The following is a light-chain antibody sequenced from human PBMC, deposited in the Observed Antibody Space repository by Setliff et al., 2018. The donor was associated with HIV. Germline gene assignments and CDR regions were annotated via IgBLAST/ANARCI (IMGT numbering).Light chain of an antibody. CDR1: SSNLGSHN. CDR3: QSYDTSLSAHYV. V-gene: IGLV1-44*01. Sequence: QSVLTQPPSASGTPGQRGTIPCSGSSSNLGSHNVNWYQQVPGWAPRLLIHKSYQRPSGVPDRFSGSRSGTSASLAISGLQADDEADYYCQSYDTSLSAHYVFGSGTKVTVL. J-gene: IGLJ1*01. CDR2: KSY.